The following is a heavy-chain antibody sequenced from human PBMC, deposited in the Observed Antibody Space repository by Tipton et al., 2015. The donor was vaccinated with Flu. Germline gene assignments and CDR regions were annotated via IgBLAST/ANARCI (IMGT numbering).Heavy chain of an antibody. D-gene: IGHD4-17*01. J-gene: IGHJ5*02. CDR2: IFRTGST. Sequence: LRLSCTISGDSISSRYYWGWIRQPPGKGLEWIGNIFRTGSTYHNPSLKSRVTMSLDTSKNQFSLKMSSVTAADTAMYYCARDYGDLNWFDPWGQGTLVTVSS. CDR1: GDSISSRYY. V-gene: IGHV4-38-2*02. CDR3: ARDYGDLNWFDP.